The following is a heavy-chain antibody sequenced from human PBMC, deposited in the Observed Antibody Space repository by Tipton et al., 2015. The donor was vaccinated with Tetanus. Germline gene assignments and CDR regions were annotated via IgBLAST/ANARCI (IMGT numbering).Heavy chain of an antibody. J-gene: IGHJ1*01. V-gene: IGHV4-31*11. CDR1: GASISSGGYF. CDR3: ARVVPYYYDTSGHHGECFQE. CDR2: INYSGYT. Sequence: TLSLTCAVSGASISSGGYFWNWNRHHPGKGLEWIGYINYSGYTFYNPSLRSRLSMSADTSKNHFSLTVSSATAADTAVYYCARVVPYYYDTSGHHGECFQEGGQGPQVLVSS. D-gene: IGHD3-22*01.